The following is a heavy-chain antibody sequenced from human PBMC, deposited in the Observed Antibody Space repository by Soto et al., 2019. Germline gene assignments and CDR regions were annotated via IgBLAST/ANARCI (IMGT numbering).Heavy chain of an antibody. D-gene: IGHD5-12*01. Sequence: EVQLLESGGGLVQPGGSLRLSCAASGFTFSSYAMSWVRQAPGKGLEWVSAISGSGGSTYYADSVKGRFTISRDNSKNPLYLQMNSLRAEDTAVYYCAKARDGYNYGGGDSFDYWGQGTLVTVSS. J-gene: IGHJ4*02. CDR1: GFTFSSYA. CDR2: ISGSGGST. CDR3: AKARDGYNYGGGDSFDY. V-gene: IGHV3-23*01.